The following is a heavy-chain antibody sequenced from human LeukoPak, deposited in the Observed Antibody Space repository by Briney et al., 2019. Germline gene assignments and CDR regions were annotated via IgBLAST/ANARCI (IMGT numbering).Heavy chain of an antibody. CDR3: ARELENYYYYGMDV. Sequence: GSLRLSCAASGFTFSSYAMHWVRQAPGKGLGWVAVISYDGSNKYYADSVKDGFTISRDNSKNTLYLQMNSLRAEDTAVYYCARELENYYYYGMDVWGQGTTVTVSS. V-gene: IGHV3-30-3*01. CDR2: ISYDGSNK. J-gene: IGHJ6*02. CDR1: GFTFSSYA.